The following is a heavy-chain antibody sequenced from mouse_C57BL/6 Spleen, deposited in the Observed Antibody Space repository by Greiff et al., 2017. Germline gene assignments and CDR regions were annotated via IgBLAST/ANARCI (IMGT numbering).Heavy chain of an antibody. CDR3: ARSYYGNPWYFDV. CDR2: IDPSDSYT. J-gene: IGHJ1*03. V-gene: IGHV1-69*01. Sequence: QVQLQQPGAELVMPGASVKLSCKASGYTFTSYWMHGVKQRPGQGLEWIGEIDPSDSYTNYNQKFKGKSTLTVDKSSSTAYMQLSSLTSEDSAVYYCARSYYGNPWYFDVWGTGTTVTVSS. D-gene: IGHD2-1*01. CDR1: GYTFTSYW.